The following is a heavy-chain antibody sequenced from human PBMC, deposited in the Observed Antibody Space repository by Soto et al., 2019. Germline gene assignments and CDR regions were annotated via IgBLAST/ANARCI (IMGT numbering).Heavy chain of an antibody. Sequence: EVQLVESGGGLVQPGGSLRLSCAASGFTFSSYSMNWVRQAPGKGLEWVSYISSSSSTIYYADSVKGRFTISRDNAKNSLYLQMNSLRDEDTAVYYCAREGTSRVTAVVTGWDYWGQGTLVTVSS. J-gene: IGHJ4*02. D-gene: IGHD5-18*01. CDR2: ISSSSSTI. V-gene: IGHV3-48*02. CDR3: AREGTSRVTAVVTGWDY. CDR1: GFTFSSYS.